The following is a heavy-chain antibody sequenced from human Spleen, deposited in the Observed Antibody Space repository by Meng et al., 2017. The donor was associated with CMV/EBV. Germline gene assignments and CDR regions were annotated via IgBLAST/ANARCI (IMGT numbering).Heavy chain of an antibody. CDR2: INPNSGGT. CDR3: ARVYYDSSGYYSDHYYGMDV. D-gene: IGHD3-22*01. Sequence: ASVKVSCKASGYSFADYNIHWFRQAPGQGLEWMGWINPNSGGTNYARNFQDRVTLTRDTSINTAYMELSRLRSDDTALYYCARVYYDSSGYYSDHYYGMDVWGQGTTVTVSS. CDR1: GYSFADYN. J-gene: IGHJ6*02. V-gene: IGHV1-2*02.